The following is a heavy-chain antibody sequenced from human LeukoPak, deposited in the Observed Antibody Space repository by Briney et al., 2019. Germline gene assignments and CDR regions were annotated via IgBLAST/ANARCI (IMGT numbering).Heavy chain of an antibody. V-gene: IGHV4-59*01. J-gene: IGHJ5*02. Sequence: SETLSLTCTVSGGSISSYYWSWLRQPPGKGLEWIGYIYYSGSTNYNPSLKSRVTISVDTSKNQFSLKLSSVTAADTAVYYCARVGYSGYDYASNRFDPWGQGTLVTVSS. CDR3: ARVGYSGYDYASNRFDP. D-gene: IGHD5-12*01. CDR2: IYYSGST. CDR1: GGSISSYY.